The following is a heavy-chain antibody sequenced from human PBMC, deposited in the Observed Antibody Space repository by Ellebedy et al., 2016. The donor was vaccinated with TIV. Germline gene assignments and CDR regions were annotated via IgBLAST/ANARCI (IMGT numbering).Heavy chain of an antibody. Sequence: GGSLRLSXAASGFTFSSYSMNWVRQAPGKGLEWVSYISTSSSTIYYADSVKGRFTISRDNAKNSLFLQMNSLEAEDTAVYYCVRDGYSTLAFWGQGTLVTVSS. V-gene: IGHV3-48*01. CDR1: GFTFSSYS. J-gene: IGHJ4*02. CDR2: ISTSSSTI. CDR3: VRDGYSTLAF. D-gene: IGHD5-12*01.